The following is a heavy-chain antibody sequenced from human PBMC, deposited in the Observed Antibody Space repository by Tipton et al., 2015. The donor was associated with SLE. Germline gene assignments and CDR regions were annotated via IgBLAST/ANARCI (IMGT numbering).Heavy chain of an antibody. Sequence: TLSLTCAVYGGSFSGYYWSWIRQPPGTGLEWIGEINHSGSTNYNPSLKSRVTISVDTSKNQFSLKLSSVTAADTAVYYCARGYQLPLGPYYYYYMDVWGKGTTVTVSS. CDR3: ARGYQLPLGPYYYYYMDV. J-gene: IGHJ6*03. CDR2: INHSGST. V-gene: IGHV4-34*01. D-gene: IGHD2-2*01. CDR1: GGSFSGYY.